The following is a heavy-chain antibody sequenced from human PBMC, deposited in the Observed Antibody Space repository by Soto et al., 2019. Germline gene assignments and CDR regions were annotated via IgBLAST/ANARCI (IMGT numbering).Heavy chain of an antibody. V-gene: IGHV1-8*01. D-gene: IGHD3-3*01. Sequence: ASVKVSCKASGYTFTSYDINWVRQATGQGLEWMGWMNPNSGNTGYAQKFQGRVTMTRNTSISTAYMELSSLRSEDTAVYYCARGGRRITIFGVVPYYYMDVWGKGTTVTVSS. CDR1: GYTFTSYD. CDR2: MNPNSGNT. J-gene: IGHJ6*03. CDR3: ARGGRRITIFGVVPYYYMDV.